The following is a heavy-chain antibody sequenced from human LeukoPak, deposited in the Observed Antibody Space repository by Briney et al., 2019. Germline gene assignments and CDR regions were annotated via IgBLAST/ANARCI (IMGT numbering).Heavy chain of an antibody. V-gene: IGHV4-34*01. CDR2: INHSGST. Sequence: PSETLSLTCAVYGGSFSGYYWSWIRQPPGKGLEWIGEINHSGSTNYNPSLKSRVTISVDTSKNQFSLKLSSVTAADTAVYYCARDTAAAGIDWFDPWGQGTLVTVSS. J-gene: IGHJ5*02. CDR1: GGSFSGYY. D-gene: IGHD6-13*01. CDR3: ARDTAAAGIDWFDP.